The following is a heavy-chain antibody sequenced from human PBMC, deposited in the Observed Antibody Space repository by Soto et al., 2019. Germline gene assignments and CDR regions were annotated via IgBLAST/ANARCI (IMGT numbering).Heavy chain of an antibody. V-gene: IGHV5-51*01. CDR2: IYPADSES. CDR1: VYKFTTFW. Sequence: GESLKISCKGSVYKFTTFWIGWVRQMAVKGLEWMGIIYPADSESKYSPSFKGQVTFSADKSISTAYLQWSSLKDSDTAMYYCARRESGEVIYNGFDIWGPGTMVTVSS. J-gene: IGHJ3*02. D-gene: IGHD3-16*01. CDR3: ARRESGEVIYNGFDI.